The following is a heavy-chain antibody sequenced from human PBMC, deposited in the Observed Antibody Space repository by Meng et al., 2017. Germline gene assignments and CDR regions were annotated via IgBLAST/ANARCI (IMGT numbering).Heavy chain of an antibody. J-gene: IGHJ4*02. CDR2: INTYNGKT. V-gene: IGHV1-18*01. CDR1: GYTLSSDG. Sequence: GELVTAGAEVKKTGASVKVSCEASGYTLSSDGFSWVRQAPGQGLEWLGWINTYNGKTDYAQKFQGRITMTTDTFTSTAYMELRNLRSDDTAVYYCATRGNPYLNCWGQGTLVTVSS. CDR3: ATRGNPYLNC.